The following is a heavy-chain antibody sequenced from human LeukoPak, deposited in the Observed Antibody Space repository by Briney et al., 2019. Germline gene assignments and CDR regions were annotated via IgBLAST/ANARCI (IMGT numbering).Heavy chain of an antibody. Sequence: PSETLSLTCTVSGGSISSGNYYWSWIRQSPGKGLEWIGYIYYSGSVFYNPSLESRIIISLDTSKNQFSLKVTSLTAADSAVYYCARKTRTWSNWFDPWGQGTLVTVSS. V-gene: IGHV4-30-4*01. CDR1: GGSISSGNYY. CDR3: ARKTRTWSNWFDP. CDR2: IYYSGSV. D-gene: IGHD1-14*01. J-gene: IGHJ5*02.